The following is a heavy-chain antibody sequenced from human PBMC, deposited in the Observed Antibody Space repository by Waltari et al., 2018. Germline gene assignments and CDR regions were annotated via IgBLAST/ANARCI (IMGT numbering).Heavy chain of an antibody. Sequence: QVQLQQWGAGLLKPSATLSLPCAVYGGAFSGYYWSGIRQPPGKGLAWIGEINHSVSTNYNPSLKSRVTISVDTSKNQFSLKLSSVTAADTAVYYCARGRRGSGSYYKSPWFDPWGQGTLVTVSS. CDR2: INHSVST. CDR3: ARGRRGSGSYYKSPWFDP. J-gene: IGHJ5*02. V-gene: IGHV4-34*01. D-gene: IGHD3-10*01. CDR1: GGAFSGYY.